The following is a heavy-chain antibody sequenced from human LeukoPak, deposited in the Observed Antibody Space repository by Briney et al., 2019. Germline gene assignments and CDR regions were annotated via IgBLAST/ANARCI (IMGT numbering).Heavy chain of an antibody. D-gene: IGHD3-3*02. CDR2: IFYSGST. V-gene: IGHV4-39*07. CDR3: ARATRLLADY. J-gene: IGHJ4*02. CDR1: GGSISSRSHY. Sequence: SETLSLTCSVSGGSISSRSHYWGWIRQTPGKGLEWIGSIFYSGSTNYNPSLKSRVTISVDTSKNQFSLELYSVTAADTAVYYCARATRLLADYWGQGNLVTVSS.